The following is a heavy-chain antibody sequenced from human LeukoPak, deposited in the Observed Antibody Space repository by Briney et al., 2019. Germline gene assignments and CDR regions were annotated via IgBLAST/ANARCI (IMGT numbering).Heavy chain of an antibody. V-gene: IGHV4-59*08. CDR1: GGSFSCYY. CDR3: AIIAAGYSYGFDY. D-gene: IGHD5-18*01. Sequence: PSETLSLTCTVSGGSFSCYYWSWIRRPPGKGLEWVGCIYYGGSNQYNPSLKSRVSISIDTSKKQFSLKLSSVAAADTAVYYCAIIAAGYSYGFDYWGQGTLVTVSS. J-gene: IGHJ4*02. CDR2: IYYGGSN.